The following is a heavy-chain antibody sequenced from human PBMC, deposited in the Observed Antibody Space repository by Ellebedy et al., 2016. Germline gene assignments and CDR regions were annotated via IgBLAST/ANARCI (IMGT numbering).Heavy chain of an antibody. V-gene: IGHV3-30*04. CDR1: GFTFNTYA. D-gene: IGHD1-1*01. CDR2: ISYDGSNE. J-gene: IGHJ5*02. CDR3: ARGYNAALDT. Sequence: GESLKISCAASGFTFNTYAMDWVRQAPGKGLEWVALISYDGSNEFYADSVKGRFTISRDNANNMLFLQMNSLRADETAVYYCARGYNAALDTWGQGTRVTVSS.